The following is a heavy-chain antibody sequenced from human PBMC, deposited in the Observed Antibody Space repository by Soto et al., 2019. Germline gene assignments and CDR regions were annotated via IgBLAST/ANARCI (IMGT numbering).Heavy chain of an antibody. CDR3: TTYSTQTFCDGGPCYSVQPNIHDS. Sequence: SLRLSGAASGFSFTNVWMSWVRQAPGMLLKLVVYIKSKSVGGTTDYTAPVKGRFTITRDDSKDTLYLQMNSLKTEDTAVYYCTTYSTQTFCDGGPCYSVQPNIHDSWGQGILVTVSS. J-gene: IGHJ4*02. CDR2: IKSKSVGGTT. V-gene: IGHV3-15*01. CDR1: GFSFTNVW. D-gene: IGHD2-15*01.